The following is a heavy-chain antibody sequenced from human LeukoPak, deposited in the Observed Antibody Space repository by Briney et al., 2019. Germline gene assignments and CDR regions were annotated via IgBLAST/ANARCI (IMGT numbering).Heavy chain of an antibody. CDR2: ISGSGGST. J-gene: IGHJ6*03. D-gene: IGHD1-26*01. CDR3: AKDGCMVGATTCSDYYMDV. CDR1: GFTFSSYA. Sequence: PGGSLRLSCAASGFTFSSYAMSWVRQAPGKGLEWVSAISGSGGSTYYADSVKGRFTISRDNSKNTLYLQMNSLRAEDTAVYYCAKDGCMVGATTCSDYYMDVWGKGTTVTVSS. V-gene: IGHV3-23*01.